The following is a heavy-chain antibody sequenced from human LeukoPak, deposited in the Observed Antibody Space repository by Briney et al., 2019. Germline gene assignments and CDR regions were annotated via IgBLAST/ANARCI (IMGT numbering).Heavy chain of an antibody. CDR3: ATAPYGGYKYS. Sequence: SVKVSCKASGGTFSSYAISWVRQAPGQGLEWMGGIIPIFGTANYAQKFQGRVTITTDESTSTAYMELRSLRSDDTAVHYCATAPYGGYKYSWGQGTLVTVSS. J-gene: IGHJ4*02. CDR1: GGTFSSYA. CDR2: IIPIFGTA. D-gene: IGHD4-17*01. V-gene: IGHV1-69*05.